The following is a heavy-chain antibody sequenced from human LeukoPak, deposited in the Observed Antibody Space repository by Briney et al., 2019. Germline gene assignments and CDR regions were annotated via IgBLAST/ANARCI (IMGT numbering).Heavy chain of an antibody. CDR1: GYTFTTYG. CDR2: ISGYNGNT. CDR3: ARAYCSGGSCYPGENY. Sequence: ASVKVSCKASGYTFTTYGISWVRQAPGQGLEWMGWISGYNGNTNYAQKLQGRVTMTTDTSTSTAYMELRSLRSDDTAVYYCARAYCSGGSCYPGENYWGQGTLVTVSS. J-gene: IGHJ4*02. D-gene: IGHD2-15*01. V-gene: IGHV1-18*01.